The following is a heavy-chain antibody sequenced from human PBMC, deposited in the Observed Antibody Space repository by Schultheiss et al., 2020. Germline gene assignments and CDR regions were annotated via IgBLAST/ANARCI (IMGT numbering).Heavy chain of an antibody. CDR3: AGGGVTTKREYYYYYYGMDV. J-gene: IGHJ6*02. CDR1: GGSISSYY. CDR2: IYYSGST. Sequence: SETLSLTCTVSGGSISSYYWSWIRQPPGKGLEWIGYIYYSGSTNYNPSLKSRVTISVDTSKNQFSLKLSSVTAADTAVYYCAGGGVTTKREYYYYYYGMDVWGQGTTVTVSS. D-gene: IGHD4-11*01. V-gene: IGHV4-59*08.